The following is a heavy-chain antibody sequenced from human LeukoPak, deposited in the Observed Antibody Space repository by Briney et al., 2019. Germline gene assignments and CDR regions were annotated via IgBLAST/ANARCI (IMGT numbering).Heavy chain of an antibody. Sequence: GGSLRLSCAASGFTFSSYSMNWVRQAPGKGREWVSYISSSSSTIYYADSVKGRLTISRDNAKNSLYLQMNSLRAEDTAVYYCAKATGTTLWYYYYYMDVWGKGTTVTVSS. CDR3: AKATGTTLWYYYYYMDV. J-gene: IGHJ6*03. V-gene: IGHV3-48*01. CDR1: GFTFSSYS. D-gene: IGHD1-1*01. CDR2: ISSSSSTI.